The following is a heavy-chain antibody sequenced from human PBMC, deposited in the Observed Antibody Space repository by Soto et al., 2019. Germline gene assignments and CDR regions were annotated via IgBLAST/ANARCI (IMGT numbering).Heavy chain of an antibody. CDR1: GVSITSYK. CDR2: MYSSGTS. V-gene: IGHV4-59*01. CDR3: AREWSALDY. Sequence: QVQLQESGPGLVKPSETLSLTCTVSGVSITSYKWTWIRQSPGKGLEWIAYMYSSGTSSYNPSLKSRATISMDTFRNQYSLQLNSATAADTAVYYCAREWSALDYWGPGILVTVSS. J-gene: IGHJ4*02. D-gene: IGHD2-15*01.